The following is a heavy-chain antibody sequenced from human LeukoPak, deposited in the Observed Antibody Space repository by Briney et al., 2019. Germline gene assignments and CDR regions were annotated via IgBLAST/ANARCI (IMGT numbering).Heavy chain of an antibody. CDR2: ISSSSSYI. CDR1: GSTFSSYS. V-gene: IGHV3-21*01. Sequence: KAGGSLILTCAASGSTFSSYSMNWVRQAPGKGLEWVSSISSSSSYIYYADSVKGRFTISRDNAKNSLYLQMNSLRAEDTAVYYCARGPLALWFGELQSWGQGTMVTVSS. J-gene: IGHJ3*01. CDR3: ARGPLALWFGELQS. D-gene: IGHD3-10*01.